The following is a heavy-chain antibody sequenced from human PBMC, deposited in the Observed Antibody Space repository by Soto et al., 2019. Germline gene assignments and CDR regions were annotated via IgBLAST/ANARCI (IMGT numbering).Heavy chain of an antibody. CDR1: GFTFSDYY. J-gene: IGHJ4*02. Sequence: GGSLRLSCAASGFTFSDYYMSWIRQAPGKGLEWVSYISSSSSYTNYADSVKGRFTISRDNAKNSLYLQMNSLRAEDTAVYYCAREPRYCSGGSCYFDYWGQGTLVTVSS. CDR2: ISSSSSYT. D-gene: IGHD2-15*01. CDR3: AREPRYCSGGSCYFDY. V-gene: IGHV3-11*05.